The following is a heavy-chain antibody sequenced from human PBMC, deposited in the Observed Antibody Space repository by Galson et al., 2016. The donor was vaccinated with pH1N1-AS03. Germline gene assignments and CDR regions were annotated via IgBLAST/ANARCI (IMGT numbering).Heavy chain of an antibody. V-gene: IGHV1-2*02. CDR2: INPSSGGA. CDR1: GYSFSAYY. D-gene: IGHD3-3*01. Sequence: SVKVSCKASGYSFSAYYIHWVRQAPGQGLEWMGWINPSSGGADYAQKSQGRVTMTRDTSISTVYMELSGLRSDETAVYYCAREAGMTIFVVILAGYAFDIWGQGTMVTVSS. J-gene: IGHJ3*02. CDR3: AREAGMTIFVVILAGYAFDI.